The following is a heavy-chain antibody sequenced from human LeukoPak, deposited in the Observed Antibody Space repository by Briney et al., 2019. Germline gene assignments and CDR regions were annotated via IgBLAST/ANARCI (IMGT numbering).Heavy chain of an antibody. V-gene: IGHV4-34*01. J-gene: IGHJ6*02. D-gene: IGHD5-18*01. Sequence: SETLSLTCAVYGGSFSGYYWSWIRQPPGKGLEWIGEINHSGSTNYNPSLKSRVTISVDTSKNQFSLKLSSVTAADTAVYYCARVDTAMVRSYYYYYYGMDVWGQGTMVTVSS. CDR3: ARVDTAMVRSYYYYYYGMDV. CDR2: INHSGST. CDR1: GGSFSGYY.